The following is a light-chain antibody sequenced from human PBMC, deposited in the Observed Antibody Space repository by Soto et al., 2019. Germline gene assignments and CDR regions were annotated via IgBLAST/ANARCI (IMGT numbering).Light chain of an antibody. J-gene: IGKJ4*01. CDR3: QQYGSSPLT. Sequence: ETVMTQSPATLSVSPGERATLSCRASQSVRTKLAWYQQKPGQAPRLLIYGASSRATGIPARFSGSGSGTDFTLTISRLEPEDFAVFYCQQYGSSPLTFGGGTKVDIK. CDR1: QSVRTK. CDR2: GAS. V-gene: IGKV3-20*01.